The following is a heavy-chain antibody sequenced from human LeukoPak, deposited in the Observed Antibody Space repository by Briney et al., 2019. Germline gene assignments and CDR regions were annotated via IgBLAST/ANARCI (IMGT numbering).Heavy chain of an antibody. CDR2: INSDGSST. CDR1: GFTFSSYW. CDR3: ARDVAAAGIFDY. J-gene: IGHJ4*02. D-gene: IGHD6-13*01. Sequence: GGSLRLSCAASGFTFSSYWMHWVRQAPGKGLVWVSRINSDGSSTSYADSVKGRFTISRDNAKDTLYLQMNSLRAEDTAVYYCARDVAAAGIFDYWGQGTLVTVSS. V-gene: IGHV3-74*01.